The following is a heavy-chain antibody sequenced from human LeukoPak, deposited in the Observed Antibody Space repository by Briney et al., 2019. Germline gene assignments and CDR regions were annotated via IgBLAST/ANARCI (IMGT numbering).Heavy chain of an antibody. J-gene: IGHJ6*02. CDR1: GFTFSSYG. D-gene: IGHD1-14*01. CDR2: ISYDGGNK. V-gene: IGHV3-30*03. CDR3: AFYGTPHYYYYYGMDV. Sequence: GGSLRLSCAASGFTFSSYGMHWVRQAPGKGLEWVAVISYDGGNKYYADSVKGRFTISRDNSKNTLYLQMNSLRAEDTAVYYCAFYGTPHYYYYYGMDVWGQGTTVTVSS.